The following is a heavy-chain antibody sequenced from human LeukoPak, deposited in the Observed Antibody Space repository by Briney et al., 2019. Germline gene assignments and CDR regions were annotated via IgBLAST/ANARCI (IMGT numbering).Heavy chain of an antibody. V-gene: IGHV3-23*01. J-gene: IGHJ4*02. D-gene: IGHD3-3*01. Sequence: GGSLRLSCAASGFTLSSYAMSWVRQGPGKGLEWVSAISGSGGSTYYADSVKGRFTISRDNSKNTLYLQMNSLRAGDTAVYYCAKGTLRFLEWLFFGYWGQGTLVTVSS. CDR2: ISGSGGST. CDR1: GFTLSSYA. CDR3: AKGTLRFLEWLFFGY.